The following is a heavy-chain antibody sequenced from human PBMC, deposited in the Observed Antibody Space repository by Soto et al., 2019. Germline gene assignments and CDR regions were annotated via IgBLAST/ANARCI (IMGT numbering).Heavy chain of an antibody. CDR3: TTPARPVYGTQPFNT. V-gene: IGHV3-15*01. Sequence: EVQLVESGGGFVKPGESLTLSCAASGFTFSSAPMSWVRQAPGKGLEWVGRIKPNTNGGAIDYLAPVKARFSLSRDDSKNTLYIQMNSLIIEDSALYYCTTPARPVYGTQPFNTWGQGALVTVSS. CDR2: IKPNTNGGAI. D-gene: IGHD2-8*01. J-gene: IGHJ5*02. CDR1: GFTFSSAP.